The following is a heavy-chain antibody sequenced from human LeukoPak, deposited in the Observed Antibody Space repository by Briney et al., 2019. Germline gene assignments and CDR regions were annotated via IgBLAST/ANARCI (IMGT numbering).Heavy chain of an antibody. CDR3: ARDRGIAAVGGRGMDV. J-gene: IGHJ6*02. V-gene: IGHV3-53*01. D-gene: IGHD6-13*01. Sequence: GGSLRLSCAASGFSVSNTYMSWVRQAPGKGLEWVSVIYSGDSGVSTYYADSVKGRFTITRHNSKNTLFLQMNSLRAEDTAVYYCARDRGIAAVGGRGMDVWGQGTTVTVSS. CDR1: GFSVSNTY. CDR2: IYSGDSGVST.